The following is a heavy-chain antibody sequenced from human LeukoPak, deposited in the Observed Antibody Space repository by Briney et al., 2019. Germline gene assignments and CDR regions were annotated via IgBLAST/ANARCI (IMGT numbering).Heavy chain of an antibody. CDR2: IGTAGDT. V-gene: IGHV3-13*01. Sequence: GGSLRLSCAASGFTFSSYDMHWVRQATGKGLEWVSAIGTAGDTYYPGSVKGRFTISRENAKNSLYLQMNGLRAGDTAVYYCARESPTDAFDIWGQGTMVTVSS. CDR3: ARESPTDAFDI. CDR1: GFTFSSYD. J-gene: IGHJ3*02.